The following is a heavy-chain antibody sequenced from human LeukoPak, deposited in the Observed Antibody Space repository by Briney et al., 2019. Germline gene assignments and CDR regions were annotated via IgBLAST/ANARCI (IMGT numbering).Heavy chain of an antibody. CDR2: IRYDGSNK. CDR3: AKDLSPMVGTKTFDY. J-gene: IGHJ4*02. CDR1: GFTFSTYG. Sequence: GGSLRLSCAASGFTFSTYGMHWVRQAPGKGLEWVAFIRYDGSNKYYGDSVKGRFTISRDNSKNTLDLQMNSLRPEDTAVYYCAKDLSPMVGTKTFDYWGQGTLVTVSS. D-gene: IGHD4/OR15-4a*01. V-gene: IGHV3-30*02.